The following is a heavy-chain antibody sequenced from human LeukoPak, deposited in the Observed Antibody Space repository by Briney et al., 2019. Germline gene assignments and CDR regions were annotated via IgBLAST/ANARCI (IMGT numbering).Heavy chain of an antibody. Sequence: GGSLRLSCAASGFTFSSYEMNWVRQAPGKGLEWVSYISSSGSTIYYADSVKGRFTISRDNAKNSLYLQMNSLRAEDTAVDYCARDCSGGSCYSPAPGAFDIWGQGTMVTVSS. D-gene: IGHD2-15*01. J-gene: IGHJ3*02. CDR1: GFTFSSYE. CDR3: ARDCSGGSCYSPAPGAFDI. CDR2: ISSSGSTI. V-gene: IGHV3-48*03.